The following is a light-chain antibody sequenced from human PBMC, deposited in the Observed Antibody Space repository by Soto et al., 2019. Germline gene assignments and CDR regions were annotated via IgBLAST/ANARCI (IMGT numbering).Light chain of an antibody. V-gene: IGKV1-5*03. CDR2: KAS. CDR1: QTIGSW. CDR3: QQYYSYPIT. J-gene: IGKJ5*01. Sequence: DIQITQPPSTLSGSVGDRVTITCRASQTIGSWLAWYQQKPGKAPKLLIYKASTLKSGVPSRFSGSGSGTDFTLTISCLQSEDFATYYCQQYYSYPITFGQGTRLE.